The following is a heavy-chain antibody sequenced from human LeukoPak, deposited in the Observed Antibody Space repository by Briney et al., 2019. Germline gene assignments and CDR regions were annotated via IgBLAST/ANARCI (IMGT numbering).Heavy chain of an antibody. V-gene: IGHV3-33*01. D-gene: IGHD2-2*01. CDR1: GFTFSSYG. CDR2: IWYDGSNK. CDR3: AREYCSSTSCYSDY. Sequence: PGRSLRLSCAASGFTFSSYGMHWVRQAPGKGLEWVAVIWYDGSNKYYADSVKGRFTISRDNSKNTLCLQMNSLRAEDTAVYYCAREYCSSTSCYSDYWGQGTLVTVSS. J-gene: IGHJ4*02.